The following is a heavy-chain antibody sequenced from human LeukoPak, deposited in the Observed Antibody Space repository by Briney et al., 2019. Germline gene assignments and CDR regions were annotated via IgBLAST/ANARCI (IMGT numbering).Heavy chain of an antibody. CDR3: TRRGIAAAGPDY. V-gene: IGHV3-74*01. CDR1: GFTFSSYW. D-gene: IGHD6-13*01. Sequence: GGSLRPSCAASGFTFSSYWMHWVRQAPGKGLVWVSRINSDGSSTSYADSVKGRFTISRDNAKNTLYLQMNSLRAEDTAVYYCTRRGIAAAGPDYWGQGTLVTASS. CDR2: INSDGSST. J-gene: IGHJ4*01.